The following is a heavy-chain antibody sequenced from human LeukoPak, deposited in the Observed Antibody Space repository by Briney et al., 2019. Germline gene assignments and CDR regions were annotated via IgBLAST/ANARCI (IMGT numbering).Heavy chain of an antibody. CDR2: ISYDGSNK. J-gene: IGHJ6*03. CDR1: GFTFSSYG. V-gene: IGHV3-30*18. D-gene: IGHD3-3*01. CDR3: AKDILEGVVKSYYYMDV. Sequence: QAGGSLRLSCAASGFTFSSYGMHWVRQAPGKGLEWVAVISYDGSNKYYADSVKGRFTISRDNSRNTLYLQMNSLRAEDTAVYYCAKDILEGVVKSYYYMDVWGKGTTVTVSS.